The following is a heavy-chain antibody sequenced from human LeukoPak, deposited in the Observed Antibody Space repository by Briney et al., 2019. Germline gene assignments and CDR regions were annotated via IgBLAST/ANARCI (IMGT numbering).Heavy chain of an antibody. CDR3: AKYVCGGDCYDYFDC. Sequence: GGSLRLSCAASGFAFSNYAMSWVRQAPGKGLEWVSGIRSSGHNTYYEDSVKGRFTISRDNSKNMLYLQMNSLRAEDTAVYYCAKYVCGGDCYDYFDCWGQGTLVTVSS. J-gene: IGHJ4*02. D-gene: IGHD2-21*02. V-gene: IGHV3-23*01. CDR1: GFAFSNYA. CDR2: IRSSGHNT.